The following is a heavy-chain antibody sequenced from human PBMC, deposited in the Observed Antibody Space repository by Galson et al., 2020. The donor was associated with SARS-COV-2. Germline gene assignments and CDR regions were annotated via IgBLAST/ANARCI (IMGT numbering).Heavy chain of an antibody. CDR2: VYSGGSA. D-gene: IGHD2-15*01. J-gene: IGHJ6*03. CDR1: GFSVNSNY. Sequence: GGSLRLSCEASGFSVNSNYMSWVRQAPGKGLEWVSVVYSGGSAYYADSVKGRFTIARDTSKNTLYLQMHSLRAEDTAVYYCARVPPTPNFYYMDVWGKGTAVTVS. V-gene: IGHV3-53*01. CDR3: ARVPPTPNFYYMDV.